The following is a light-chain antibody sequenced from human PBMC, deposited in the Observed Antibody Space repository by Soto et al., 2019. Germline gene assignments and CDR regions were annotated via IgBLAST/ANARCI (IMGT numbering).Light chain of an antibody. Sequence: DTVMTQSPLSLPVTPGEPASISCRSSQSLLHSNGYNYLNWYLQKPGQSPHLLIYLTSHRASGVPDRFSGSGSGTDFTLKISRVEAEDVGLYHCMQALQTPYSFGQGTKLEV. CDR3: MQALQTPYS. J-gene: IGKJ2*01. CDR1: QSLLHSNGYNY. CDR2: LTS. V-gene: IGKV2-28*01.